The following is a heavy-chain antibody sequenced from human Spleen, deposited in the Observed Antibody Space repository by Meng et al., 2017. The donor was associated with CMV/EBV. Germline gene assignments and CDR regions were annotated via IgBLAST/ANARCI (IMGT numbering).Heavy chain of an antibody. V-gene: IGHV1-2*02. CDR3: ARIPRYSGYDDGAYDI. D-gene: IGHD5-12*01. Sequence: ASVKVSCKASGYTFSDYYMHWVRQAPGQGLEWMGWINPNTGGTNYAQQFQGRVTMTRDTSITTAFMELRRLRSDDTAVYYCARIPRYSGYDDGAYDIWGQGTTVTVSS. CDR1: GYTFSDYY. CDR2: INPNTGGT. J-gene: IGHJ3*02.